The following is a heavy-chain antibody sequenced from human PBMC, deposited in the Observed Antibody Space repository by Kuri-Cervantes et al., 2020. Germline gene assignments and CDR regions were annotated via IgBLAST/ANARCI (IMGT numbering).Heavy chain of an antibody. CDR3: ARASLGGYYFDY. V-gene: IGHV1-46*01. D-gene: IGHD3-10*01. CDR2: INPSGGST. J-gene: IGHJ4*02. Sequence: ASVKVSCKASGYTFTSYYMHWVRQAPGQGLEWMGIINPSGGSTSYAQKSQGRVTMTRDTSTSTVYMELSSLRSEDTAVYYCARASLGGYYFDYWGQGTLVTVSS. CDR1: GYTFTSYY.